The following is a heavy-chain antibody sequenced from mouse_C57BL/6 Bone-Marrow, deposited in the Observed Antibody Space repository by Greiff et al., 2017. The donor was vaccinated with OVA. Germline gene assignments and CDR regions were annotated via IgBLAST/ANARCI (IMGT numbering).Heavy chain of an antibody. CDR3: ARWGGSSYGDAMDY. J-gene: IGHJ4*01. D-gene: IGHD1-1*01. CDR2: INPYNGGT. CDR1: GYTFTDYY. Sequence: VQLQQSGPVLVKPGASVKMSCKASGYTFTDYYMNWVKQSPGKSLEWIGVINPYNGGTSYNQKFKGKATLTVDKSSSTAYMELTSLTSEDAAVYNCARWGGSSYGDAMDYWGQGTAVTVSS. V-gene: IGHV1-19*01.